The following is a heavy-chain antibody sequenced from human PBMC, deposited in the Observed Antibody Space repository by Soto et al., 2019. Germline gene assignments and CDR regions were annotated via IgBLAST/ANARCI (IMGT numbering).Heavy chain of an antibody. CDR3: AKDRGVDISDYGMDV. D-gene: IGHD3-10*01. V-gene: IGHV3-23*01. CDR2: ITGSGITT. Sequence: EVQLLESGGGLVQSGGSLRLSCAASGFTFSSYVMSWVRQAPGKGLEWVSTITGSGITTYYADSVKGRFTISRDNSKNTLYLQMNSLRAEDSAVYYCAKDRGVDISDYGMDVWGQGTTVTV. CDR1: GFTFSSYV. J-gene: IGHJ6*02.